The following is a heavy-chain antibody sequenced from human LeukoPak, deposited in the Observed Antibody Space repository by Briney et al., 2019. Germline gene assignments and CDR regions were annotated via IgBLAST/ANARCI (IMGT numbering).Heavy chain of an antibody. CDR3: AKDSPPTSEWLPDY. Sequence: GGSLSLSCVGSGFTFRSYGMHWVRQAPGKGLEWVAFIRHGGSKKFYADSVKGRFTISRDNSQNTLYLQVDSLRVDDTAVYYCAKDSPPTSEWLPDYWGQGTLVTISS. J-gene: IGHJ4*02. CDR1: GFTFRSYG. V-gene: IGHV3-30*02. D-gene: IGHD5-12*01. CDR2: IRHGGSKK.